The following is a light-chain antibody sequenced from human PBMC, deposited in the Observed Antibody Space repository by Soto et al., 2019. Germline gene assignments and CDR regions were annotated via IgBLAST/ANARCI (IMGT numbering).Light chain of an antibody. CDR2: EVS. J-gene: IGLJ1*01. Sequence: QSALTQPASVSGSPGQSITISCTGTSSDVGGYNYVSWYQQHPGKAPKLMIYEVSNRPSGVSNRFSGSKSGNTASLTISGLQAEDEADYYCSSYTSSSPYVFGTWTKVTVL. CDR1: SSDVGGYNY. CDR3: SSYTSSSPYV. V-gene: IGLV2-14*01.